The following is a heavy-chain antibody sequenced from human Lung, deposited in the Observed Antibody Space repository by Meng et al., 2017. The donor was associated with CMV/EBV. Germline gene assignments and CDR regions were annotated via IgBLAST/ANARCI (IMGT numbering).Heavy chain of an antibody. CDR2: IYYSGST. CDR3: AREDYRSLYFDY. CDR1: GGSISSSSYY. V-gene: IGHV4-39*02. D-gene: IGHD3-16*02. J-gene: IGHJ4*02. Sequence: SXTLSLXCTVSGGSISSSSYYWGWIRQPPGKGLEWIGSIYYSGSTYYNPSLKSRVTISVDTSKNQFSLKLSSVTAADTAVYYCAREDYRSLYFDYWGQGRLVTVSS.